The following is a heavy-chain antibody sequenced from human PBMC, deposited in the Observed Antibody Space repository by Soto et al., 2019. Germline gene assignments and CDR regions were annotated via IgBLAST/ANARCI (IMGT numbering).Heavy chain of an antibody. V-gene: IGHV1-69*13. CDR3: ASTKLGYCSSTSCGYFDY. CDR2: IIPIFGTA. Sequence: GASVKVSCKASGGTFSSYAISWVRQAPGQGLEWMGGIIPIFGTANYAQKFQGRVTITADESTSTAYMELSSLRSEDTAVYYCASTKLGYCSSTSCGYFDYWGQGTLVTV. CDR1: GGTFSSYA. D-gene: IGHD2-2*01. J-gene: IGHJ4*02.